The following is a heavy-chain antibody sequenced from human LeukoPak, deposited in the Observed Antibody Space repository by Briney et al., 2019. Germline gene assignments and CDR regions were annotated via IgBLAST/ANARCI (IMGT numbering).Heavy chain of an antibody. CDR1: GYTFTSYA. J-gene: IGHJ5*02. CDR3: ARDRPITMVRGVIKEGFNWFDP. Sequence: ASVKVSCKASGYTFTSYAMHWVRQAPGQRLEWMGWINAGNGNTKYSQKFQGRVTITRDTSASTAYMELSSLRPEDTAVYYCARDRPITMVRGVIKEGFNWFDPWGQGTLVTVSS. V-gene: IGHV1-3*01. CDR2: INAGNGNT. D-gene: IGHD3-10*01.